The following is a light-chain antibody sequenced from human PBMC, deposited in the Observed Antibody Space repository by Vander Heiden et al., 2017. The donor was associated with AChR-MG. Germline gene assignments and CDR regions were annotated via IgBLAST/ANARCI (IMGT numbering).Light chain of an antibody. CDR3: AAWDDSLNGYV. V-gene: IGLV1-44*01. CDR2: SNN. Sequence: SVLTQPSSASGTPGQRATIPCSGSSSNIGSNTVNWYQQLPGTAPKLLIYSNNQRPSGVPDRFSGSKSGPSASLAISGLQSEDEADYYCAAWDDSLNGYVFGTGTKVTVL. J-gene: IGLJ1*01. CDR1: SSNIGSNT.